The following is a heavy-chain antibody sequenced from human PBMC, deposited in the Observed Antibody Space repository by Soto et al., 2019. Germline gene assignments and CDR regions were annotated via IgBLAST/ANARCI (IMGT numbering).Heavy chain of an antibody. Sequence: AASVKVSCKASGYTFSGFYMHWVRQAPGQGLEWMGGIIPIFGTANYAQKFQGRVTITADESTSTAYMELSSLRSEDTAVYYCARDQGDSSWQVPYYFDYWGQGTLVTVSS. CDR1: GYTFSGFY. CDR2: IIPIFGTA. D-gene: IGHD6-13*01. J-gene: IGHJ4*02. CDR3: ARDQGDSSWQVPYYFDY. V-gene: IGHV1-69*13.